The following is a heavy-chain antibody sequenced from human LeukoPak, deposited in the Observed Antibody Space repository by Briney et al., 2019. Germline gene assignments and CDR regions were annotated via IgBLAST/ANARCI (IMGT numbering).Heavy chain of an antibody. Sequence: GESLKISCKGSGYFFTSYWIAWVRQMPGKGLEWVGIIYPGDSDTRYSPSFQGQVTMSADKSISTAYLQWSSLKASDTAMYYCARSYGLGSYGGAFDIWGQGTMVTVSS. CDR1: GYFFTSYW. CDR2: IYPGDSDT. V-gene: IGHV5-51*01. CDR3: ARSYGLGSYGGAFDI. J-gene: IGHJ3*02. D-gene: IGHD3-10*01.